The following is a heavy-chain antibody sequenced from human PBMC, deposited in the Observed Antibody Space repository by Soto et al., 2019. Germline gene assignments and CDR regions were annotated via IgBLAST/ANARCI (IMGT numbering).Heavy chain of an antibody. V-gene: IGHV1-18*04. CDR3: ARWAVVVPAAPWDFRYYYYYGMDV. CDR2: ISAYNGNT. J-gene: IGHJ6*02. D-gene: IGHD2-2*01. CDR1: GYTFTSYG. Sequence: VASVKVSCKASGYTFTSYGISWVRQAPGQGLEWMGWISAYNGNTNYAQKLQGRVTMTTDTSTSTAYMELRSLRSDDTAVYYCARWAVVVPAAPWDFRYYYYYGMDVWGQGTTVTVSS.